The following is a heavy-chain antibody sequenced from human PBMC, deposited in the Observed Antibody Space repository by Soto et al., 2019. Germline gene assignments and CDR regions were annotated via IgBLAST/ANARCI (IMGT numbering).Heavy chain of an antibody. CDR3: AKIQDVTTVSAYVRYYYHIMDV. J-gene: IGHJ6*02. V-gene: IGHV3-23*01. Sequence: PGGSMRLSCAASRFSFSNYSMSWVRQAPGEGPEWISAISASGGETFHADSVKGRFTISRDNSKNTLYLQMNSLRAEDTALYYCAKIQDVTTVSAYVRYYYHIMDVWGQGTTVTVSS. CDR2: ISASGGET. CDR1: RFSFSNYS. D-gene: IGHD3-10*02.